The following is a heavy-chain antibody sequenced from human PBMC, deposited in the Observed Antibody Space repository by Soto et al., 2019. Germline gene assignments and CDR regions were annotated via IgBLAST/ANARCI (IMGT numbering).Heavy chain of an antibody. Sequence: GGSLRLSCAASGFTFTSYAMTWVRQAPGKGLEWVSGISGSGFNIYSADSAKGRFTISRDNSENTLFLHMSNLRAEDTAMYYCTIVRVADSALDHWGQGTLVTVSS. D-gene: IGHD3-10*02. CDR2: ISGSGFNI. CDR3: TIVRVADSALDH. CDR1: GFTFTSYA. V-gene: IGHV3-23*01. J-gene: IGHJ4*02.